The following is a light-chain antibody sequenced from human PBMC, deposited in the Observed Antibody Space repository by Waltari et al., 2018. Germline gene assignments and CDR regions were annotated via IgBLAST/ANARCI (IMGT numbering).Light chain of an antibody. V-gene: IGKV3-15*01. J-gene: IGKJ2*01. CDR1: QSVRSS. Sequence: EIVMTQSPVALSVSPGERATLSCRASQSVRSSLAWYQQRPGQTPRLVTYEVSTRANGIPARFSGSGSGTEFTLTISSLQSEDFAVYYCQQYNTWPGTFGQGTKLEIK. CDR3: QQYNTWPGT. CDR2: EVS.